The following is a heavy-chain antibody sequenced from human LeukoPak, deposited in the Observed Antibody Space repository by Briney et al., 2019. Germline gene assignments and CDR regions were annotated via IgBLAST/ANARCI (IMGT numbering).Heavy chain of an antibody. CDR1: GGSISGYY. CDR2: IHYSGKA. D-gene: IGHD3-16*01. V-gene: IGHV4-59*01. CDR3: ARFGVYYDMDV. Sequence: SETLSLTCTVSGGSISGYYWTWIRQPPGKGLEWIGQIHYSGKADYNPSLRSRITISVDTSKNQMSLKLSSVAAADTAFYFCARFGVYYDMDVWGQGTTVTVSS. J-gene: IGHJ6*02.